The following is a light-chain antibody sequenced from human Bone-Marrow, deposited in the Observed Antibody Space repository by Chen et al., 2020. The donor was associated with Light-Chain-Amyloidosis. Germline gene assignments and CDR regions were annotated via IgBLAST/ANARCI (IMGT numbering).Light chain of an antibody. V-gene: IGKV3-15*01. CDR3: QQYNNWPRT. CDR2: GAS. J-gene: IGKJ1*01. Sequence: EIVMTQSPVTLSVSPGERATLPCRASQSVSSNLAWYQQKPGQAPTLRIYGASTRATGLPARFSGSGSGTEFTLTLSSLQSEDFAVYYCQQYNNWPRTFGQGTKVEIK. CDR1: QSVSSN.